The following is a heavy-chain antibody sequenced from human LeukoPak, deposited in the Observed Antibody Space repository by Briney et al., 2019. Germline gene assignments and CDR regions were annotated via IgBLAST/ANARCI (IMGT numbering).Heavy chain of an antibody. V-gene: IGHV3-20*04. CDR2: INWNGGST. CDR1: EFSVGSNY. J-gene: IGHJ6*03. D-gene: IGHD2-2*01. Sequence: GGSLRLSCAASEFSVGSNYMTWVRQAPGKGLEWVSGINWNGGSTGYADSVKGRFTISRDNAKNSLYLQMNSLRAEDTAVYYCARALTLYCNSTSCLHYYYMDIWGKGTTVTVSS. CDR3: ARALTLYCNSTSCLHYYYMDI.